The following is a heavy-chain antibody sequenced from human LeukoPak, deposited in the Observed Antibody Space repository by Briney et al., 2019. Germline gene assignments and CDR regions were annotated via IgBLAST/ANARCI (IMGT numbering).Heavy chain of an antibody. CDR2: ISWNSGSI. Sequence: PGRSLRLSFAASGFTFDDYAMHWVRQAPGKGLEWFSGISWNSGSIGYADSVKGRFTISRDNAKNSLYLQMNSLRAEDTALYYCAKAGVVVAARPYYFDYWGQGTLVTVSS. J-gene: IGHJ4*02. V-gene: IGHV3-9*01. CDR3: AKAGVVVAARPYYFDY. D-gene: IGHD2-15*01. CDR1: GFTFDDYA.